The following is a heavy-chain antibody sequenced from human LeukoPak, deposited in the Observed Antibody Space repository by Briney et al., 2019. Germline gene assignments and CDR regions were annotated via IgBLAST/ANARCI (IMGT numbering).Heavy chain of an antibody. CDR1: GYTFTGYY. Sequence: GASVKVSCKASGYTFTGYYIHWVRQAPGQGLEWMGWINPNSGGTNYAQKFQGRVTVTRDTSISTAYMELSRLRSDDTAVYYCARNIWFGESADAFDIWGQGTMVTVSS. D-gene: IGHD3-10*01. CDR3: ARNIWFGESADAFDI. CDR2: INPNSGGT. J-gene: IGHJ3*02. V-gene: IGHV1-2*02.